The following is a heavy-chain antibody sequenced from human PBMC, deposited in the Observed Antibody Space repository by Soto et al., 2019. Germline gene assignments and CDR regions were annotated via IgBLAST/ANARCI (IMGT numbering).Heavy chain of an antibody. CDR3: ARGRYSRAAHFDY. CDR2: IYHGGST. D-gene: IGHD6-13*01. CDR1: GYSISSGYY. J-gene: IGHJ4*02. Sequence: SETLSLTCAVSGYSISSGYYWGWLRQPPGKGLEWIGSIYHGGSTYYNPSLKSRVTISVDTSKNQFSLKLSSVTAADTAVYYCARGRYSRAAHFDYWGQGTLVTVSS. V-gene: IGHV4-38-2*01.